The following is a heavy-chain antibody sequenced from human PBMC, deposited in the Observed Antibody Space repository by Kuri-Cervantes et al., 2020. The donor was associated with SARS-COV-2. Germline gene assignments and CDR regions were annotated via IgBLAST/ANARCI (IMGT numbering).Heavy chain of an antibody. CDR2: TYSCGST. CDR3: ARDSAAWLWGDACDV. D-gene: IGHD3-16*01. CDR1: GLTVSSNY. J-gene: IGHJ3*01. Sequence: GESLKISCAASGLTVSSNYMSWVRQAPGKGLEWVSVTYSCGSTYYADSVKGRFTISRDNSKNTLYLHMNSLRAEDTAVYFCARDSAAWLWGDACDVWGQGTMVTVSS. V-gene: IGHV3-66*03.